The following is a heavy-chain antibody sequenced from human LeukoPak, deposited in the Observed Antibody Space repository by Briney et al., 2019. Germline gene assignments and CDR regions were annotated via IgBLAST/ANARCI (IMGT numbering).Heavy chain of an antibody. J-gene: IGHJ4*02. CDR2: IYPGDSDT. CDR3: ARRATMVRGVILYPFDY. D-gene: IGHD3-10*01. Sequence: GESLKISCKGSGYSFTSYWIGWVRQMPGKGLEWMGIIYPGDSDTRYSPSFQGQVTISADKSISTAYLQWSSLKASDTAMYYCARRATMVRGVILYPFDYWGQGTLVTVSS. V-gene: IGHV5-51*01. CDR1: GYSFTSYW.